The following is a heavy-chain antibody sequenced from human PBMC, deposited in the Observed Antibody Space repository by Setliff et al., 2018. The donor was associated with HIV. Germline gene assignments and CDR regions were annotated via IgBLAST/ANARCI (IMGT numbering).Heavy chain of an antibody. D-gene: IGHD2-21*02. V-gene: IGHV1-8*02. Sequence: ASVKVSCKASGYTFTNYDINWVRQATGRGLEWMGWMNPNSGNTGYAQKFLGRVTMTRNTSISTAYMELRSLRSEDTAVYFCARVTPYCGGDCFDAFDIWGQGTMVTVSS. CDR2: MNPNSGNT. J-gene: IGHJ3*02. CDR3: ARVTPYCGGDCFDAFDI. CDR1: GYTFTNYD.